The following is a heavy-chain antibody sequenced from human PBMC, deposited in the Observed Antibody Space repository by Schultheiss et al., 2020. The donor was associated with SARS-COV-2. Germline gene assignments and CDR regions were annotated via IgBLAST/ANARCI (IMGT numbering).Heavy chain of an antibody. CDR2: INHSGST. D-gene: IGHD1-1*01. J-gene: IGHJ4*02. CDR1: GGSISSSSYY. CDR3: ARAGTTLLDY. Sequence: SETLSLTCTVSGGSISSSSYYWGWIRQPPGKGLEWIGEINHSGSTNYNPSLKSRVTISVDTSKNQFSLKLSSVTAADTAVYYCARAGTTLLDYWGQGTLVTVSS. V-gene: IGHV4-39*07.